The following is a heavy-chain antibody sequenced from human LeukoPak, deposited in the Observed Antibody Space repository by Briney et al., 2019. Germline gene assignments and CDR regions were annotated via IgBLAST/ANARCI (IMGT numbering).Heavy chain of an antibody. Sequence: GGSLRLSCAASGFTFTSYWMNWVRQAPGKGLEWVANMKQDGSEKYYVDSVKGRFTISRDNAKNSLYLQMNSLRAEDTAVYYCARGHASSPSWFDSWGQGTLVTVYS. D-gene: IGHD6-13*01. J-gene: IGHJ5*01. CDR2: MKQDGSEK. CDR3: ARGHASSPSWFDS. V-gene: IGHV3-7*01. CDR1: GFTFTSYW.